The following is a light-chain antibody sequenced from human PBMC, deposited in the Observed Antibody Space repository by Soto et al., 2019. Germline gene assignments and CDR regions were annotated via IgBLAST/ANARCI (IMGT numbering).Light chain of an antibody. CDR1: SSDIGAYDY. CDR2: EVS. V-gene: IGLV2-14*01. J-gene: IGLJ1*01. Sequence: QSVLTQPASVSASPGQSITISCTGTSSDIGAYDYVSWYQQHPGKAPKLMIYEVSHRPSGISHRFSASKSGNTASLTISGLQAEDEADYYCSSYTTRGTLNYVFGSGTKVTV. CDR3: SSYTTRGTLNYV.